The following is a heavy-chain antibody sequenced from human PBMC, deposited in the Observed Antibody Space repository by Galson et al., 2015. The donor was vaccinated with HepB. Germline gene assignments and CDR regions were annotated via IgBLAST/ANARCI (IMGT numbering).Heavy chain of an antibody. D-gene: IGHD1-26*01. CDR2: INPRDGST. V-gene: IGHV1-46*01. J-gene: IGHJ4*02. CDR3: ARSRWELPGCSFDY. CDR1: GCTFINYY. Sequence: SVKVSCKASGCTFINYYIHWVRQAPGQGLEWMGIINPRDGSTTYAQKFQGRVTMTRDTSTSTVYVDLSSLRSEDTAVYYCARSRWELPGCSFDYWGQGTLVTVSS.